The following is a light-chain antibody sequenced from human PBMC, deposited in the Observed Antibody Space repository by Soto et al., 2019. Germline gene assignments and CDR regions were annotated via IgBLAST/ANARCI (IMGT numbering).Light chain of an antibody. V-gene: IGKV3-15*01. CDR3: QQYNNWPPANT. CDR2: GAS. CDR1: QSVSSN. J-gene: IGKJ2*01. Sequence: EIVMTQSPATLSVSPGERATLSCRASQSVSSNLAWYQQKPGQAPRLLIYGASTRATGIPARISGSGSGTEFTLTISSLQSKDFAVYYCQQYNNWPPANTFGQGTKLEIK.